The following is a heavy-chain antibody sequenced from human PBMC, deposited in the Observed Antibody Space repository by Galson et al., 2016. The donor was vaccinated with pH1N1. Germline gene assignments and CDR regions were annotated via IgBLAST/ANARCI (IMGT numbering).Heavy chain of an antibody. CDR2: ISSKSSYT. Sequence: SLRLSCAASGFTFNSYKMHWVRQAPGKGLEWVSSISSKSSYTHYADSVKGRFTVSRDNAKNSLYLQMNSLRAEDTAVYYCARPGNYDGDRRGAFDLWGQGTMVTVSP. CDR1: GFTFNSYK. D-gene: IGHD4-23*01. CDR3: ARPGNYDGDRRGAFDL. V-gene: IGHV3-21*01. J-gene: IGHJ3*01.